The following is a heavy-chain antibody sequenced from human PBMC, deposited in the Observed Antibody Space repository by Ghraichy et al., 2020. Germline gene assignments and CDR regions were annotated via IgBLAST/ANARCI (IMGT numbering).Heavy chain of an antibody. CDR2: IYTTGST. V-gene: IGHV4-61*02. J-gene: IGHJ4*02. CDR1: GASVSTGSYY. CDR3: ARDNRRGWRFDS. Sequence: SETLSLTCTVSGASVSTGSYYWSWIRQPAGKGPEWIGRIYTTGSTNYNPSLKTRVTISSDTSKNQFSLKLTSVTAADMAVYYCARDNRRGWRFDSWGQGTLVTVSS. D-gene: IGHD6-19*01.